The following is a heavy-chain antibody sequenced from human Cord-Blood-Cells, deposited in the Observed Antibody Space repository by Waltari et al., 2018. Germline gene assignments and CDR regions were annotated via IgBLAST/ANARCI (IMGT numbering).Heavy chain of an antibody. J-gene: IGHJ3*02. Sequence: QVQLVESGGGVVQPGRSLILSCAASRFTFSSYGMHWVRQAPGKGLEWVAVIWYDGSNKYYADSVKGRFTISRDNSKNTLYLQMNSLRAEDTAMYYCAKVMVGATGAFDIWGQGTMVTVSS. CDR3: AKVMVGATGAFDI. D-gene: IGHD1-26*01. CDR1: RFTFSSYG. CDR2: IWYDGSNK. V-gene: IGHV3-30*18.